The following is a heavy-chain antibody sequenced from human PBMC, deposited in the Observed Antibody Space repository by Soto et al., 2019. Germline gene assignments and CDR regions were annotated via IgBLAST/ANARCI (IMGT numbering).Heavy chain of an antibody. J-gene: IGHJ6*03. V-gene: IGHV4-34*01. D-gene: IGHD2-2*01. CDR3: ARGDIVVVPAVPYCYYYMDV. CDR1: GGSFSGYY. CDR2: INHSGST. Sequence: QVQLQQWGAGLLKPSETLSLTCAVYGGSFSGYYWSWIRQPPGKGLEWIGEINHSGSTNYNPSLKSRVTISVDTSKNQFSLKLSSVTAADTAVYYCARGDIVVVPAVPYCYYYMDVWGKGTTVTVSS.